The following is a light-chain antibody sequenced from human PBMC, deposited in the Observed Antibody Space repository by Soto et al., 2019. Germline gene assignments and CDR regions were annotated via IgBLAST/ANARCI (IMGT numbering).Light chain of an antibody. CDR1: QPISTW. V-gene: IGKV1-5*01. J-gene: IGKJ1*01. Sequence: DIQMTQSPSTLSASVGDRVTITCRASQPISTWLAWYQGKPGKAPKLLIYDASSLEGGVPSRFSGSGSGTEFTLTISSLQPDDFATYYCHQYNYYRPTFGQGTKVDIK. CDR2: DAS. CDR3: HQYNYYRPT.